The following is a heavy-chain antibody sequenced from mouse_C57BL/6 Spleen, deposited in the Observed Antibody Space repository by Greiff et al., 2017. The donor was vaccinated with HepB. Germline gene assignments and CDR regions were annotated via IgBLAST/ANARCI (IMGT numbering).Heavy chain of an antibody. Sequence: EVQLVESGGGLVQPKGSLKLSCAASGFSFNTYAMNWVRQAPGKGLEWVARIRSKSNNYATYYADSVKDRFTISRDDSESMLYLQMNNLKTEDTAMYYCVIYYGYDYAMDYWGQGTSVTVSS. CDR1: GFSFNTYA. CDR2: IRSKSNNYAT. J-gene: IGHJ4*01. D-gene: IGHD2-2*01. CDR3: VIYYGYDYAMDY. V-gene: IGHV10-1*01.